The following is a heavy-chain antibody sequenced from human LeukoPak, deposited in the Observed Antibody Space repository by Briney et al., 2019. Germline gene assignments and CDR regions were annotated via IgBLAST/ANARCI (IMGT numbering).Heavy chain of an antibody. J-gene: IGHJ5*02. CDR2: ISSSGSTI. CDR3: AKKHTAAGPKSNWFDP. Sequence: QPRGSLRHSCAASGFTFSSYEMNWVRQAPGKGLEWGSYISSSGSTIYHADSVKGRFTIARDNAKNSLYLQMNSLRAEDTAVYYCAKKHTAAGPKSNWFDPWDQGTLVTVSS. D-gene: IGHD6-13*01. V-gene: IGHV3-48*03. CDR1: GFTFSSYE.